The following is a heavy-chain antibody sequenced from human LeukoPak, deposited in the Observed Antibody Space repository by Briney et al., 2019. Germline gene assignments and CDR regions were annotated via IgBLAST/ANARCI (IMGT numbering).Heavy chain of an antibody. CDR1: GFTFSSYG. CDR2: ISYDGSSK. J-gene: IGHJ4*02. CDR3: AREDYRYYFDY. V-gene: IGHV3-30*19. D-gene: IGHD4-11*01. Sequence: GGSLRLSCAASGFTFSSYGMHWVRQAPGKGLEWVAVISYDGSSKYYADSVKGRFTISRDNSKNTLYLQMNSLRAEDTAVYYCAREDYRYYFDYWGQGTLVTVSS.